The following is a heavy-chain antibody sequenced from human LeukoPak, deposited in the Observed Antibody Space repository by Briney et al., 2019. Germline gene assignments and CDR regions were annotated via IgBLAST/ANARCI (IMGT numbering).Heavy chain of an antibody. CDR2: ISSSSSYI. CDR1: GFTFSSYS. D-gene: IGHD3-10*01. CDR3: ARDLALMVRGVRHYYYGMDV. J-gene: IGHJ6*02. V-gene: IGHV3-21*01. Sequence: GGSLRLSCAASGFTFSSYSMNWVRQAPGKGLEWVSSISSSSSYIYYADSVKGRFTISRDNAKNSLYLQMNSLRAEDTAVYYCARDLALMVRGVRHYYYGMDVWGQGTTVTVSS.